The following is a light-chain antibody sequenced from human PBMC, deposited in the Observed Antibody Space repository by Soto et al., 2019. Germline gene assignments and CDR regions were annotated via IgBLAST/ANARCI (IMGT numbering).Light chain of an antibody. CDR3: QQYYSTPQT. CDR1: QSVLYSSDNKNY. Sequence: DIVMTQSPDSLAVSLGERATINCKPSQSVLYSSDNKNYLAWYQQKAGQPPKLLISWASTRESGVPDRFSGSGSGTDFTLTISSLQAEDVAGYYCQQYYSTPQTFGQGTKLEIK. J-gene: IGKJ2*01. V-gene: IGKV4-1*01. CDR2: WAS.